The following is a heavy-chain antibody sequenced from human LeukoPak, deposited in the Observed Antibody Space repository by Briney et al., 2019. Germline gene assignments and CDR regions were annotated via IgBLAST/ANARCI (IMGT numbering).Heavy chain of an antibody. D-gene: IGHD3-22*01. J-gene: IGHJ4*02. V-gene: IGHV3-74*01. CDR1: GFTFSRYW. Sequence: GGSLRLSCAASGFTFSRYWMHWVRQAPGKGLVWVSRINSDGSSTSYADSVKGRFTISRDNAKNTLYLQMNSLRAEDTAVYYCARSTYYYDSSGYQSDFDYWGQGTLVTVSS. CDR2: INSDGSST. CDR3: ARSTYYYDSSGYQSDFDY.